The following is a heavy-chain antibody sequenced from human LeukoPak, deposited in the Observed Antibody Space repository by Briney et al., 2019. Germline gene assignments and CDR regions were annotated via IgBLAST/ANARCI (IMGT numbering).Heavy chain of an antibody. J-gene: IGHJ4*02. CDR3: AREAVVGATGYFDY. CDR1: GFTFSSYA. D-gene: IGHD1-26*01. CDR2: IIPIFGTA. Sequence: GGSLRLSCAASGFTFSSYAISWVRQAPGQGLEWMGGIIPIFGTANYAQKFQGRVTITADESTSTAYMELSSLRSEDTAVYYCAREAVVGATGYFDYWGQGTLVTVSS. V-gene: IGHV1-69*01.